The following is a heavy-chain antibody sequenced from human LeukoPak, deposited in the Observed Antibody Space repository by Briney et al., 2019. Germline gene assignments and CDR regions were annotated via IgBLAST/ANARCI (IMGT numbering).Heavy chain of an antibody. CDR1: GFTVSSNY. J-gene: IGHJ3*02. Sequence: RSGGSLRLSCAASGFTVSSNYMSWVRQAPGKGLEWVSVIYSGGSTYYADSVKSRFTISRDNSKNTLYLQMNSLRAEDTAVYYCAKGSSTWFDAFDIWGQGTMVTVSS. CDR2: IYSGGST. V-gene: IGHV3-53*01. D-gene: IGHD6-13*01. CDR3: AKGSSTWFDAFDI.